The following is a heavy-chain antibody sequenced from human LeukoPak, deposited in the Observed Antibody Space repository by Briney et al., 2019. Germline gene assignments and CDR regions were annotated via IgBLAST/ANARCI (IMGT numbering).Heavy chain of an antibody. CDR3: AADTHRSDSSVYRDFDY. Sequence: SMKVSCKASGFTFTSSAVQWVRQARGQRLEWIGWIVVGSGNTNYAQKFQERVTITRDMSTSTAYMELSSLRSEDTAVYYCAADTHRSDSSVYRDFDYWGQGTLVTVSS. CDR1: GFTFTSSA. J-gene: IGHJ4*02. CDR2: IVVGSGNT. D-gene: IGHD6-19*01. V-gene: IGHV1-58*01.